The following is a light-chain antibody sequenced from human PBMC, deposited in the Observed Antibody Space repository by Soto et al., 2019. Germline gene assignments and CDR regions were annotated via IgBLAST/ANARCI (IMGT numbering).Light chain of an antibody. CDR2: AAS. J-gene: IGKJ1*01. V-gene: IGKV3-15*01. Sequence: EIVMTQSPATLSVSPGEIATLSCRASQSVSSNLAWYQQKPCQAPRLLIYAASTRATGNPARFSGSGSGTEFTLTFSSLQSEDFAVYYCHHYNKWPPWTFGQGNKVEIK. CDR1: QSVSSN. CDR3: HHYNKWPPWT.